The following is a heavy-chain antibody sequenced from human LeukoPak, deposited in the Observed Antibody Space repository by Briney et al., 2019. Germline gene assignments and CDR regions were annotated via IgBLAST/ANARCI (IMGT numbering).Heavy chain of an antibody. Sequence: LETLSLTCTVSGGSVASTGCYWGWIRQSPGKGLEWIGSAYYTGEIYSTPSLKSRLTISVDTSKNQFALTLTSVTAADTAVYYCGRHVSNGWDYHYGLDVWGQGTTVTVSS. V-gene: IGHV4-39*01. D-gene: IGHD6-19*01. J-gene: IGHJ6*02. CDR2: AYYTGEI. CDR3: GRHVSNGWDYHYGLDV. CDR1: GGSVASTGCY.